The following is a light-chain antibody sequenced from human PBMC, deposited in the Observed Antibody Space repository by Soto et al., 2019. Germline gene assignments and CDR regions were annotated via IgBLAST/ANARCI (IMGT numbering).Light chain of an antibody. CDR2: DVS. CDR1: SSDVGSYNY. CDR3: TSYTRSSTYV. J-gene: IGLJ1*01. Sequence: QSALTQPASVSGSPGQSITIFCTGTSSDVGSYNYVSWYQQHPGRAPKLMIYDVSSRPSGFSNRFSGSKSGNTASLTISRLQAEYEADYFCTSYTRSSTYVFGTVTKLTVL. V-gene: IGLV2-14*03.